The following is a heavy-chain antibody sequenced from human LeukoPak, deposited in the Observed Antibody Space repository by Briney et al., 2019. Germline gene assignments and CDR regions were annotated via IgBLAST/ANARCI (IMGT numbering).Heavy chain of an antibody. J-gene: IGHJ4*02. CDR1: GYTFTSYD. CDR3: ARSPISSGSYYFVY. D-gene: IGHD3-10*01. CDR2: MNPNSGNT. V-gene: IGHV1-8*01. Sequence: ASVTVSLKSSGYTFTSYDSNWVRQATGQGLEWMGWMNPNSGNTGYAQKFQGRVTMTRNTSISTAYMELSSLRSDDTAVYYCARSPISSGSYYFVYWGQGTLVTVSS.